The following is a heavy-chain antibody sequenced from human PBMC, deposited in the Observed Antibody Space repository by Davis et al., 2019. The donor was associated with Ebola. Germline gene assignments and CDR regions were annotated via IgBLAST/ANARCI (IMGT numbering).Heavy chain of an antibody. CDR2: ISGTTTYT. Sequence: GGSLRLSCAASGFTFTDYYMSWIRQAPGRGLEYISCISGTTTYTHYADSVKGRFTISRDNAKKSLYLQISSLRAEDTAVYYCATGSKSFHYWGQGTLVTVSS. D-gene: IGHD1-14*01. CDR3: ATGSKSFHY. V-gene: IGHV3-11*06. J-gene: IGHJ4*02. CDR1: GFTFTDYY.